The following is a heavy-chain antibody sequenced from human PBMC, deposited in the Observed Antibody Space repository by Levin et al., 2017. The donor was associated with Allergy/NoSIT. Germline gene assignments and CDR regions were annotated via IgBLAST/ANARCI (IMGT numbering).Heavy chain of an antibody. V-gene: IGHV3-23*01. J-gene: IGHJ6*02. Sequence: LSLTCAASGFTFSSYAMSWVRQAPGKGLEWVSAISGSGGSTYYADSVKGRFTISRDNSKNTLYLQMNSLRAEDTAVYYCAKEGYYYYGMDVWGQGTTVTVSS. CDR2: ISGSGGST. CDR3: AKEGYYYYGMDV. CDR1: GFTFSSYA.